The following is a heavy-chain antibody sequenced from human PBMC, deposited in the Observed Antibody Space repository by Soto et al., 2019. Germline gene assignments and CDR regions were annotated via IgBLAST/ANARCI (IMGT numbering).Heavy chain of an antibody. CDR2: INHSGST. Sequence: SETLSLTCAVYGGSFSGYYWSWIRQPPGKGLEWIGEINHSGSTNYNPSLKSRVTISVDTSKNQFSLKLSSVTAADTAVYYCARGGRAARLDYWGRGTLVTVS. J-gene: IGHJ4*02. CDR3: ARGGRAARLDY. D-gene: IGHD6-6*01. CDR1: GGSFSGYY. V-gene: IGHV4-34*01.